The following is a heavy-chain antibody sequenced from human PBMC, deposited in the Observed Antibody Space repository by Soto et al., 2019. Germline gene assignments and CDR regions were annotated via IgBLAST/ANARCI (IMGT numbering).Heavy chain of an antibody. CDR2: IYPGDSDT. V-gene: IGHV5-51*01. CDR1: GYRFPSYW. D-gene: IGHD2-8*01. Sequence: ESLKISCKGSGYRFPSYWIAWVRQMPGKGLEWMGIIYPGDSDTIYSPSFQGQVTFSADKSTSTAYLQWSSLKASDTAMYYCARQGSNGAYYYYGMDVWGQGTTVTVSS. CDR3: ARQGSNGAYYYYGMDV. J-gene: IGHJ6*02.